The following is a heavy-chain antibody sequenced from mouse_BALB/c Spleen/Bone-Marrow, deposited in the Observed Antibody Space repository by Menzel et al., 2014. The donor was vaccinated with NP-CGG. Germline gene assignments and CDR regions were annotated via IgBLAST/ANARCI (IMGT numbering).Heavy chain of an antibody. CDR1: GFTFSDYY. D-gene: IGHD4-1*01. Sequence: EVNLVESGGGLVQPGGSLKLSCATSGFTFSDYYMYWVRQTPEKRLEWVAYITKGGGSTYYPDIVKGRFTISRDNAKNTLYLQMSRLESEDTAMYYCARQLAYAMDYWGQGTSVTVSS. V-gene: IGHV5-12*02. CDR2: ITKGGGST. CDR3: ARQLAYAMDY. J-gene: IGHJ4*01.